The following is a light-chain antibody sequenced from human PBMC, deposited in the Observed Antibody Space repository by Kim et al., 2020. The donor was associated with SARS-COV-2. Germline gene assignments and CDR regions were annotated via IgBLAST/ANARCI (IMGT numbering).Light chain of an antibody. CDR3: SSFTSIYTYV. CDR1: SSAVGAYNH. Sequence: SITIAGTGTSSAVGAYNHVSWYQQHPGKAPKVMIYDVTKRPSGVSNRFSGSKSGNTASLTISGLQAEDEADYFCSSFTSIYTYVFGTGTKVTVL. CDR2: DVT. V-gene: IGLV2-14*04. J-gene: IGLJ1*01.